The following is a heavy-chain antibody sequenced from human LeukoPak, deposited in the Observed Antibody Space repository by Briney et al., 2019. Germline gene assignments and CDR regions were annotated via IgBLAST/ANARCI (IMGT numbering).Heavy chain of an antibody. J-gene: IGHJ3*02. Sequence: SETLSLTCTVSGGSISSSSYYWGWIRQPPGKGLEWIGSIYYSGSTYYNPSLKSRVTISVDTSKNQFSLQLNSVTPEDTAVYYCARLSELAKHDAFDIWGQGTMVTVSS. V-gene: IGHV4-39*01. D-gene: IGHD1-7*01. CDR3: ARLSELAKHDAFDI. CDR1: GGSISSSSYY. CDR2: IYYSGST.